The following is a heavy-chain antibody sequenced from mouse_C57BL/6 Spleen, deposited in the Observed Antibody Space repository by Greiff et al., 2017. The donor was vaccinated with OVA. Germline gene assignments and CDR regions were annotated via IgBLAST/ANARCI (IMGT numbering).Heavy chain of an antibody. Sequence: VQLQQSGAELVKPGASVKISCKASGYAFSSYWMNWVKQRPGKGLEWIGQIYPGDGDTNYNGKFKGKATLTADKSSSPAYMQLSSLTSEDSAVYFCARRYGISYVDWYFDVWGTGTTVTVSS. V-gene: IGHV1-80*01. J-gene: IGHJ1*03. CDR3: ARRYGISYVDWYFDV. CDR1: GYAFSSYW. CDR2: IYPGDGDT. D-gene: IGHD1-1*01.